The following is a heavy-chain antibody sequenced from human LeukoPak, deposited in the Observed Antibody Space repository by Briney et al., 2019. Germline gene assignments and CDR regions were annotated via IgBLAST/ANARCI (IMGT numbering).Heavy chain of an antibody. D-gene: IGHD3-3*01. CDR1: GFTFSSSA. CDR3: AKDRLRFLEGGELDY. V-gene: IGHV3-23*01. Sequence: PGGSLRLSCAASGFTFSSSAMGWVRQAPGKGLEWVSTIDDSGGRTFYADSAKGRFTISRDNSKNTLYLQMNSLRAEDTAVYYCAKDRLRFLEGGELDYWGQGTLVTVSS. J-gene: IGHJ4*02. CDR2: IDDSGGRT.